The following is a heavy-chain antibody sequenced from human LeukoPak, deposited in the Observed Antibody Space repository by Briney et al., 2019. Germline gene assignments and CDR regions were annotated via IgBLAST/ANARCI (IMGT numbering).Heavy chain of an antibody. CDR3: ARDEAGNPKIFDY. Sequence: GASVKVSCKASGYSFTIYGITWVRQAPGQGLEWMGWISAYSGNTNYAQKLQGRVTMTTDTSTTTAYMELRSLRSDDTAVYYCARDEAGNPKIFDYWGQGTLVTVSS. J-gene: IGHJ4*02. D-gene: IGHD6-19*01. CDR2: ISAYSGNT. CDR1: GYSFTIYG. V-gene: IGHV1-18*01.